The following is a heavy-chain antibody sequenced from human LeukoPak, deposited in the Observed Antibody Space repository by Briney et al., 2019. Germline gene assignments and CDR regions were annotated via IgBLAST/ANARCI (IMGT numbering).Heavy chain of an antibody. CDR3: ARDFTSQNFFDH. CDR1: GFTFTNYW. J-gene: IGHJ4*01. D-gene: IGHD2/OR15-2a*01. CDR2: SGHGVT. V-gene: IGHV3-21*01. Sequence: GGSLRLSCVASGFTFTNYWMNWVRQAPGKGLEWVSSSGHGVTYYADSVKGRFTISRDDAKNSLFLQMNNLRAEDTAIYYCARDFTSQNFFDHWGQGTLVTVSS.